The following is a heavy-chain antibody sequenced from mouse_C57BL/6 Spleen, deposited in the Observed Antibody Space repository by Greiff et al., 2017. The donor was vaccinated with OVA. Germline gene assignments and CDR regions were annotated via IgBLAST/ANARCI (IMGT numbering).Heavy chain of an antibody. V-gene: IGHV1-64*01. J-gene: IGHJ4*01. CDR2: IHPNSGST. CDR1: GYTFTSYW. D-gene: IGHD3-2*02. Sequence: QVQLQQPGAELVKPGASVKLSCKASGYTFTSYWMHWVKQRPGQGLEWIGMIHPNSGSTNYNEKFKSKATLTVDKSSSTAYMQLSSLTSEASAVYYCARRELRPQDYYYAMDYWGQGTSVTVAS. CDR3: ARRELRPQDYYYAMDY.